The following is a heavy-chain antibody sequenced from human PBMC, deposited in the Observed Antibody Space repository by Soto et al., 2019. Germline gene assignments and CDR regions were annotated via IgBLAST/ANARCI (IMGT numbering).Heavy chain of an antibody. V-gene: IGHV4-31*03. Sequence: QVQLQESGPGLVKPSQTLSLTCTVSGGSISSGGYYWSRIRQHPGKGLEWIGYIYYSGSTYYNPSLKSRVTISVDTSKNQFSLKLSSVTAADTAVYYCARSHNKSRRLTYFDLWGRGTLVTVSS. CDR2: IYYSGST. D-gene: IGHD3-16*01. CDR1: GGSISSGGYY. CDR3: ARSHNKSRRLTYFDL. J-gene: IGHJ2*01.